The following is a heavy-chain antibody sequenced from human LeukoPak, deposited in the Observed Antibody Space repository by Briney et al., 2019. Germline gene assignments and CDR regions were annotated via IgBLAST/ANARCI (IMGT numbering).Heavy chain of an antibody. CDR3: ARDQGYYDFWSGYYTFDY. CDR1: GYTFTSYG. Sequence: ASVKVSCKASGYTFTSYGISWVRQAPGQGLEWMGWISAYNGNTNYAQKLQGRVTMTTDTSTSTAYMELRSLRSDDTAVYYCARDQGYYDFWSGYYTFDYWGQGTLVTVSS. D-gene: IGHD3-3*01. V-gene: IGHV1-18*01. J-gene: IGHJ4*02. CDR2: ISAYNGNT.